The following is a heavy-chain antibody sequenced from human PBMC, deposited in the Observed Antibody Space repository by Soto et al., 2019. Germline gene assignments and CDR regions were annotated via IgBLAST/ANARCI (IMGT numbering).Heavy chain of an antibody. CDR3: AKAYVMVVAGSTLDY. V-gene: IGHV4-38-2*02. J-gene: IGHJ4*01. D-gene: IGHD6-19*01. CDR2: IYHGGTT. CDR1: GYSISSCSY. Sequence: ASEPLSLTCTVPGYSISSCSYWGWNRQPPGKGPEWIASIYHGGTTFYKPSLKSRVTVSVDKSNNQFSLKLRSVTAADTAVYYCAKAYVMVVAGSTLDYWGHGTLGTLS.